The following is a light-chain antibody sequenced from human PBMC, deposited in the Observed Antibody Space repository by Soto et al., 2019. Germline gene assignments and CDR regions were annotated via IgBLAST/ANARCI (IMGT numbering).Light chain of an antibody. CDR3: EQYNSYSWT. CDR1: QSISSW. V-gene: IGKV1-5*01. Sequence: DIQMTQSPSTLSASVGDRVTITCRASQSISSWLSWYQQKPGKAPKLLIYYASSFESGVPSRFIGSGTGTEFTLTITSLQPDDFATYYAEQYNSYSWTFGQGTKVEIK. J-gene: IGKJ1*01. CDR2: YAS.